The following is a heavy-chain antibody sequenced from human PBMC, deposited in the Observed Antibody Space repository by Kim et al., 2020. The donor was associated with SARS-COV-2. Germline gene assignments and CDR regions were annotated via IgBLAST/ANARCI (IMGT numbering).Heavy chain of an antibody. J-gene: IGHJ4*02. D-gene: IGHD3-22*01. CDR2: NSSSSSTI. CDR1: GFTFSSYS. CDR3: ARDPTYYYDSSGYYPTHYYFDY. V-gene: IGHV3-48*02. Sequence: GGSLRLSCAASGFTFSSYSMNWVRQAPGKGLEWVSYNSSSSSTIYYADSVKGRFTISRDNAKNSLYLQMNSLRDEDTAVYYCARDPTYYYDSSGYYPTHYYFDYWGQGTLVTVSS.